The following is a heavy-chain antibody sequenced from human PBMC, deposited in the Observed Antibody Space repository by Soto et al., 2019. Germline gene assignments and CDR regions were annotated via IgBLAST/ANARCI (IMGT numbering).Heavy chain of an antibody. V-gene: IGHV5-10-1*01. CDR1: GYSFTSYW. CDR3: ASPYRSSSRGFDY. CDR2: IDPSYSYA. J-gene: IGHJ4*02. D-gene: IGHD6-6*01. Sequence: PGESLKISCKGSGYSFTSYWIIWVRQMPVKGLEFMGSIDPSYSYANYSPSFQGDVSISAYNSISTAYLRLSSLKASDTAMYYCASPYRSSSRGFDYWGQGTLVTVSS.